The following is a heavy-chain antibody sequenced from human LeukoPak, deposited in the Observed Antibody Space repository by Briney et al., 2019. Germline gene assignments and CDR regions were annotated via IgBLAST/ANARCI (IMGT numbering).Heavy chain of an antibody. Sequence: GGSPRLSCAASGFTFSSYWMHWVRQAPGKGLVWVSGTNTDGSSTMYADSVKGRFTIARDNAKNTLYLQMNSLRAEDTAVYYCYGANAEHWGQGTLVTVSS. V-gene: IGHV3-74*03. CDR3: YGANAEH. D-gene: IGHD4-23*01. J-gene: IGHJ1*01. CDR2: TNTDGSST. CDR1: GFTFSSYW.